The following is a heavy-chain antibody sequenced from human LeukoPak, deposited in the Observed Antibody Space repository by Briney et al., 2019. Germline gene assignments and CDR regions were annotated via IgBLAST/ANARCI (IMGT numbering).Heavy chain of an antibody. CDR2: FDPEDGET. CDR3: ATGGFSDTVTFPPVDRSPSGY. CDR1: GYTLTELS. V-gene: IGHV1-24*01. J-gene: IGHJ4*02. Sequence: ASVKVSCKVSGYTLTELSMHWVRQAPGKGLEWMGGFDPEDGETIYAQKFQGRVTMTEDTSTDTAYMELSSLRSEDTAVYYCATGGFSDTVTFPPVDRSPSGYWGQGTLVTVSS. D-gene: IGHD4-17*01.